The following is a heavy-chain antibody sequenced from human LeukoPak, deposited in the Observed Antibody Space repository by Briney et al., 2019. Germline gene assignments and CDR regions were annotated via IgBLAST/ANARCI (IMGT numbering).Heavy chain of an antibody. CDR2: ISGSGGST. CDR3: AKDCDPEDAFYI. V-gene: IGHV3-23*01. J-gene: IGHJ3*02. CDR1: GYTFSRFD. Sequence: GGPLTLPCAASGYTFSRFDMSWVRQAPGKGLEWVSAISGSGGSTYYADSGKVRFTISRDNSKNTLYLKKNSLRAEDRAVYYYAKDCDPEDAFYIWGQGTMVTVSS.